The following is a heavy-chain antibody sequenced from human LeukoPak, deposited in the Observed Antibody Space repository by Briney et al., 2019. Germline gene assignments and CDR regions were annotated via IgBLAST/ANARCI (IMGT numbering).Heavy chain of an antibody. V-gene: IGHV3-48*01. CDR2: ISSSSSNI. Sequence: GGSLRLSCAASGFTFSGYSMNWVRQAPGKGLEWVSYISSSSSNIYYADSVKGRFTISRDNAKNSLYLQMNSLRAEDTAVYYCARSITGTDDYWGQGTLVTVSS. J-gene: IGHJ4*02. D-gene: IGHD1-7*01. CDR3: ARSITGTDDY. CDR1: GFTFSGYS.